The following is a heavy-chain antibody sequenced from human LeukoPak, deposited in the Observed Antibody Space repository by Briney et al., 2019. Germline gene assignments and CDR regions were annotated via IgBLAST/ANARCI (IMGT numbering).Heavy chain of an antibody. D-gene: IGHD3-9*01. V-gene: IGHV4-34*01. J-gene: IGHJ5*02. CDR3: ARGRTLYFDWLVTPHGNWFDP. Sequence: SETLSLTCAVYGGSFSGYYWSWIRQPPGKGLEWIGEINHSGSTNYNPSLKSRVTISVDTSKNQFSLKLSSVTAADTAVYYCARGRTLYFDWLVTPHGNWFDPWGQGTLVTVSS. CDR2: INHSGST. CDR1: GGSFSGYY.